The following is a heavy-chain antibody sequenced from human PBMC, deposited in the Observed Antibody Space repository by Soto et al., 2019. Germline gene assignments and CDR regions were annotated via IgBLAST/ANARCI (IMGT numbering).Heavy chain of an antibody. V-gene: IGHV3-7*01. D-gene: IGHD4-4*01. Sequence: EVQLVEPGGGLVQPGGSLRLSCTASGFTFSDSWMTWVRQAPGKGLEWVARIKPDESENKYADSVKGRFSISRDNAKNSMYLQMDSLRGEDTAVYYCVRGGSNYASWGQGTLVTVSS. CDR2: IKPDESEN. CDR3: VRGGSNYAS. CDR1: GFTFSDSW. J-gene: IGHJ5*02.